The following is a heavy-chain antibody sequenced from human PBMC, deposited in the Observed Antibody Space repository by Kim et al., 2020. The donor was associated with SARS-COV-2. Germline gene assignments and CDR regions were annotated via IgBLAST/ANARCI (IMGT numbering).Heavy chain of an antibody. J-gene: IGHJ3*02. CDR3: VKGYSSSFGACDI. D-gene: IGHD6-13*01. Sequence: YADSVKGIITISRDNSKNTLYLQMSSLRAEDTAVYYCVKGYSSSFGACDIWGQGTMVTVSS. V-gene: IGHV3-64D*09.